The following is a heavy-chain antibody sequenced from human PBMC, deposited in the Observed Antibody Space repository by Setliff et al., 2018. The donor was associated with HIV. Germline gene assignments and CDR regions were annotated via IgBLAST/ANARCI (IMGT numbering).Heavy chain of an antibody. Sequence: LSCTASGFTFSDYYMSWIRQAPGKGLEWVSYISSSSTYTNYLDSVKGRFTISRDNSKNTLYLQMNSLRVEDTAVYYCAKEPKLGGIAAPFDYWGQGTLVTVS. CDR2: ISSSSTYT. D-gene: IGHD6-6*01. V-gene: IGHV3-11*05. CDR1: GFTFSDYY. J-gene: IGHJ4*02. CDR3: AKEPKLGGIAAPFDY.